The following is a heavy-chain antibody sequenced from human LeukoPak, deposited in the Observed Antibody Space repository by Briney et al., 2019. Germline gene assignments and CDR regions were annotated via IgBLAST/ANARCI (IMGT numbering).Heavy chain of an antibody. CDR3: ARVRGRGYNWFDP. V-gene: IGHV4-4*07. J-gene: IGHJ5*02. CDR2: IYSSGST. Sequence: NASETLSLTCTVSGGSISSYYWGWIRQPAGKGLEWIGRIYSSGSTNYNPSLKSRVTMSVDTSKNQFSLKPNAVTAADTAVYYCARVRGRGYNWFDPWGQGTLVTVSS. D-gene: IGHD3-10*01. CDR1: GGSISSYY.